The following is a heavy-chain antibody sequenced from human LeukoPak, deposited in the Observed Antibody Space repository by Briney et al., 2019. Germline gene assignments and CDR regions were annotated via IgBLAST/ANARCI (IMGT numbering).Heavy chain of an antibody. CDR1: GGSSSGYY. V-gene: IGHV4-34*01. CDR2: SNHSGST. J-gene: IGHJ6*02. CDR3: ARRSGGYCSGGSCYGYYYGMDV. D-gene: IGHD2-15*01. Sequence: SETLSLTCAVYGGSSSGYYWSWIRQPPGKGLEWIGESNHSGSTNYNPSLKSRVTISVDTSKNQFSLKLSSVTAADTAVYYCARRSGGYCSGGSCYGYYYGMDVWGQGTTVTVSS.